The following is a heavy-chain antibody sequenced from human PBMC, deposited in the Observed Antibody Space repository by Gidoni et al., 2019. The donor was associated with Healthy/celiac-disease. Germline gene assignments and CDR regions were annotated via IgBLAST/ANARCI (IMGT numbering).Heavy chain of an antibody. CDR3: AKSPGGYCSGGSCYSYYYYYMDV. D-gene: IGHD2-15*01. CDR2: ISGSGGST. Sequence: EVQRLESGGGLVQHGGSLRLSCAAAGFTVSSYAMSWVRQAPGKGLEWVSAISGSGGSTYYAASVKGRFTISRDNSKNTLYLQMNSLRAEDPAVYYCAKSPGGYCSGGSCYSYYYYYMDVWGKGTTVTVSS. V-gene: IGHV3-23*01. J-gene: IGHJ6*03. CDR1: GFTVSSYA.